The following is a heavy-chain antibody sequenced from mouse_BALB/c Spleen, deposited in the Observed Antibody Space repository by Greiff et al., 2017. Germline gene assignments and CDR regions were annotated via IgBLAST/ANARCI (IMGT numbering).Heavy chain of an antibody. V-gene: IGHV1-69*02. CDR3: TRSDDGYLCAY. D-gene: IGHD2-3*01. CDR1: GYTFTSYW. CDR2: IYPSDSYT. J-gene: IGHJ3*01. Sequence: VQLQQSGAELVRPGASVKLSCKASGYTFTSYWINWVKQRPGQGLEWIGNIYPSDSYTNYNQKFKDKATLTVDKSSSTAYMQLSSPTSEDSAVYYCTRSDDGYLCAYWGQGTLVTVSA.